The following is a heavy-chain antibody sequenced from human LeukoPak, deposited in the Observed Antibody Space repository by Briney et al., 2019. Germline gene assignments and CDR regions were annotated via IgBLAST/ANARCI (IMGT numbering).Heavy chain of an antibody. J-gene: IGHJ4*02. CDR3: ARVLKQWLVGIDYFDY. D-gene: IGHD6-19*01. CDR2: INSDGSST. V-gene: IGHV3-74*01. CDR1: GFTFSSYW. Sequence: GGSLRLSCAASGFTFSSYWMHWVRQAPGKGLVWASRINSDGSSTSYADSVKGRFTISRDNAKNTLYLQMNSLRAEDTAVYYCARVLKQWLVGIDYFDYWGQGTLVTVSS.